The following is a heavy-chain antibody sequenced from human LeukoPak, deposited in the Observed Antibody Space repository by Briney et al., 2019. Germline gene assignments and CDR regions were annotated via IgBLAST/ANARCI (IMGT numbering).Heavy chain of an antibody. CDR1: GFTFSSYA. D-gene: IGHD7-27*01. Sequence: GGSLRLSCAASGFTFSSYAMSWVRQAPGKGLEWVSVIYSGGDIYYAHSVKGRFTISRDSSKNTLYLQMNSLGVEDTAVYYCARAAGDRIGYFDLWGRGTLVTVSS. J-gene: IGHJ2*01. CDR3: ARAAGDRIGYFDL. V-gene: IGHV3-53*01. CDR2: IYSGGDI.